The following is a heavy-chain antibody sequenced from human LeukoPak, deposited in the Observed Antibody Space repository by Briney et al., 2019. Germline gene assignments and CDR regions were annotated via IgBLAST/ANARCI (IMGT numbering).Heavy chain of an antibody. V-gene: IGHV4-59*01. CDR1: GGSISSYY. Sequence: SETLSLTWTVSGGSISSYYWSWIRQPPGKGLEWIGYIYYSGSTNYNPSLKSRVTISVDTSKNQFSLKLSSVTAADTAVYYCASSVYGDPEDYWGQGTLVTVSS. D-gene: IGHD4-17*01. CDR2: IYYSGST. CDR3: ASSVYGDPEDY. J-gene: IGHJ4*02.